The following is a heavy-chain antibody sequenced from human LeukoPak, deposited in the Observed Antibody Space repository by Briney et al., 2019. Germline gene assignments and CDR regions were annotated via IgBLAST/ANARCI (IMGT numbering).Heavy chain of an antibody. CDR2: ISGSGGST. CDR1: GFTFSSYA. V-gene: IGHV3-23*01. CDR3: AKDELVRAAMGFFDY. J-gene: IGHJ4*02. D-gene: IGHD5-18*01. Sequence: GGSLRLSCEASGFTFSSYAMSWVRQAPGKGLEWVSGISGSGGSTYYADSVKGRFTISRDNSKNTLYLQMNSLRAEDTAVYYCAKDELVRAAMGFFDYWGQGTLVTVSS.